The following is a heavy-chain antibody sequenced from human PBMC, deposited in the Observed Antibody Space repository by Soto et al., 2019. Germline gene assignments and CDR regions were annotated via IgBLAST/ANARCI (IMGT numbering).Heavy chain of an antibody. J-gene: IGHJ4*02. CDR1: GDSIGTGGYY. V-gene: IGHV4-31*03. CDR3: ATNHDDISGRTPLLFDS. D-gene: IGHD3-22*01. Sequence: QVQLQESGPGLVKPSQTLSLTCTVSGDSIGTGGYYWDWIRQHPGKGPEWIGYIHYSGNTYYNPSRKSRLTISLGTSKNQFSLHLSSVTAADPAVYYCATNHDDISGRTPLLFDSWGQGTLVTVSS. CDR2: IHYSGNT.